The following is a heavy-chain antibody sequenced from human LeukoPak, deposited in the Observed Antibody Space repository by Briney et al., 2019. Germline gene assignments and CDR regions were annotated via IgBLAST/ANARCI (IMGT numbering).Heavy chain of an antibody. Sequence: ASVKVSCKASGYTFTGYYMHWVRQAPGQGLEWMGRINPNSGGTNYAQKFQGRVTMTRDTSISTAYMELRRLRSDDTAVYYCARVGLYYYDSSGSANWGQGTLVTVSS. J-gene: IGHJ4*02. CDR1: GYTFTGYY. D-gene: IGHD3-22*01. V-gene: IGHV1-2*06. CDR3: ARVGLYYYDSSGSAN. CDR2: INPNSGGT.